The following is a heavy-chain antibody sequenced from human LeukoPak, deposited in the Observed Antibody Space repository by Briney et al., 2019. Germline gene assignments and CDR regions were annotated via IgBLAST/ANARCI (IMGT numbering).Heavy chain of an antibody. CDR1: GFTFSSYV. Sequence: GGSLRLSCAASGFTFSSYVMSWVRQAPGKGLEWVSSIGGRGGNTYYADSVKGRFTVSRDNSMNTLYLQMKSLRAEDTAVYYCARDDFGDSLYYFNYWGQGTLVTVSS. CDR2: IGGRGGNT. J-gene: IGHJ4*02. V-gene: IGHV3-23*01. CDR3: ARDDFGDSLYYFNY. D-gene: IGHD4-17*01.